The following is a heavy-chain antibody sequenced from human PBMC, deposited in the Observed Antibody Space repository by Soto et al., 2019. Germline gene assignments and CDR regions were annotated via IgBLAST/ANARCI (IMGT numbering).Heavy chain of an antibody. CDR1: GFTFSTYS. Sequence: GGSLRLSCAASGFTFSTYSMNWVRQAPGKGLEWVSYISSTGNTIYYPDSVKGRFTISRDTAKKSLYLQKNSLRAEDTAVYYCARSGYFDYWGQGTLVTVSS. CDR3: ARSGYFDY. CDR2: ISSTGNTI. J-gene: IGHJ4*02. D-gene: IGHD2-8*02. V-gene: IGHV3-48*01.